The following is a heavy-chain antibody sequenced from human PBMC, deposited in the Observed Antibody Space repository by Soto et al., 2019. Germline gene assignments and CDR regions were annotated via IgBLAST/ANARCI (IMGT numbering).Heavy chain of an antibody. CDR3: TRDSWFRLTRSFDY. CDR2: ISVYNRNT. D-gene: IGHD3-10*01. Sequence: QVQLVQSGAEVKKPGASVKVSCKASGYTFSNYDISWVRQAPGQGLEWMGWISVYNRNTKYAQKLQGRVTMTTDTSTGTAYMELRSLTYDDTAVYYCTRDSWFRLTRSFDYWGQGTLVTVSS. J-gene: IGHJ4*02. CDR1: GYTFSNYD. V-gene: IGHV1-18*04.